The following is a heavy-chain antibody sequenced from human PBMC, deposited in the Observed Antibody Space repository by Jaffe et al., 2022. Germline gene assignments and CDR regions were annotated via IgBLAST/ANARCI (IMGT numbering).Heavy chain of an antibody. D-gene: IGHD3-9*01. J-gene: IGHJ4*02. Sequence: QVQLQESGPGLVKPSETLSLTCAVSGYSISSGYYWGWIRQPPGKGLEWIGSIYHSGSTYYNPSLKSRVTISVDTSKNQFSLKLSSVTAADTAVYYCARGILTGYYPYYFDYWGQGTLVTVSS. CDR3: ARGILTGYYPYYFDY. CDR1: GYSISSGYY. CDR2: IYHSGST. V-gene: IGHV4-38-2*01.